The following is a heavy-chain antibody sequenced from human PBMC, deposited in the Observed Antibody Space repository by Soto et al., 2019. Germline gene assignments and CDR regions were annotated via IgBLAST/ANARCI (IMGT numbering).Heavy chain of an antibody. Sequence: PSETLSLTCTVSGGSISSSSYYWGWIRQPPGKGLEWIGSIYYSGSTYYNPSLKSRVTISVDTSKNQFSLKLSSVTAADTAVYYCSRHLRYFSGGSCYAVYYYGMDVWGQGTTVTVSS. CDR2: IYYSGST. V-gene: IGHV4-39*01. D-gene: IGHD2-15*01. CDR3: SRHLRYFSGGSCYAVYYYGMDV. J-gene: IGHJ6*02. CDR1: GGSISSSSYY.